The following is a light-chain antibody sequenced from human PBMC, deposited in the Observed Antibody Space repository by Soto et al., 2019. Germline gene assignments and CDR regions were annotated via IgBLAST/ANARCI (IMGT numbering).Light chain of an antibody. CDR1: QAINNY. V-gene: IGKV3D-11*01. Sequence: EIVLTQSPATLSLSPGERATLSCRASQAINNYLGWYQQKPGQAPRLLIVDASNRATGIPARFSGGGSGTDFTLTINRLEPGDFAVYYCQQRKNWAYTCGQGTELEIK. J-gene: IGKJ2*01. CDR3: QQRKNWAYT. CDR2: DAS.